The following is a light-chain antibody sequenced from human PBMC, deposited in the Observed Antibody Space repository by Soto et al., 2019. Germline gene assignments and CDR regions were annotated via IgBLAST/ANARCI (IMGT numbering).Light chain of an antibody. Sequence: EILMMQSPATLSVSLGEGATLSCRASQSVSTHLAWYQQKPGQAPRLLIYDASTRATGIPARFSGSGSGTDFTLSITSLQSEDSATYYCQQSYSTSITFGQGTRLEIK. V-gene: IGKV3D-15*02. CDR2: DAS. CDR1: QSVSTH. CDR3: QQSYSTSIT. J-gene: IGKJ5*01.